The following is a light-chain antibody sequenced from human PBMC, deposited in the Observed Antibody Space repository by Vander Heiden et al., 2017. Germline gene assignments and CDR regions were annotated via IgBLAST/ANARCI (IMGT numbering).Light chain of an antibody. V-gene: IGLV2-23*02. CDR2: SVS. CDR3: CSHAGSGTLV. CDR1: NRDVGSYNL. Sequence: QPASVSGSPGQSITISCTGTNRDVGSYNLVSWYQQHPGKVPKLLNYSVSQRPSGVSYRFSGSKSDNTASLTISGLQAEDEADYYCCSHAGSGTLVFGGGTKLTVL. J-gene: IGLJ2*01.